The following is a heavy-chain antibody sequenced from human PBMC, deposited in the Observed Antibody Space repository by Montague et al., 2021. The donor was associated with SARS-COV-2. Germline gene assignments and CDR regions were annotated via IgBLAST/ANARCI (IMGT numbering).Heavy chain of an antibody. Sequence: SETLSLTCTVSGDSVSSGSYYWSWIRQPPGKGLEWIGYIYYSGSTNYNPSLKSRVTISVDTSKNQFSLKLSSVTAADTAVYYCAGHPWHITIFGVVTRYGMDVWGQGTTVTVSS. CDR3: AGHPWHITIFGVVTRYGMDV. V-gene: IGHV4-61*01. CDR1: GDSVSSGSYY. CDR2: IYYSGST. J-gene: IGHJ6*02. D-gene: IGHD3-3*01.